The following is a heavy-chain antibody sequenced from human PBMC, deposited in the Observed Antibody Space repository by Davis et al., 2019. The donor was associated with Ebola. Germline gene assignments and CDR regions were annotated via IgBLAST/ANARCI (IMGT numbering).Heavy chain of an antibody. CDR1: GFTFSDYY. Sequence: GGSLRLSCAASGFTFSDYYMSWIRQASGKGLEWVSYISSSGSTIYYADSVKSRFTISRDNAKNSLYLQMNSLRAEDTAVYYCAREYSSGWYSDYWGQGTLVTVSS. D-gene: IGHD6-19*01. CDR3: AREYSSGWYSDY. J-gene: IGHJ4*02. V-gene: IGHV3-11*04. CDR2: ISSSGSTI.